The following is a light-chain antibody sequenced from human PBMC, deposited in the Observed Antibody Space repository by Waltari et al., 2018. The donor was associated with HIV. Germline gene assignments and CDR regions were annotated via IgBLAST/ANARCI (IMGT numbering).Light chain of an antibody. CDR1: QSVSNN. V-gene: IGKV3-15*01. CDR3: QHYRS. CDR2: GAS. Sequence: EIVMTQSPATLSVSPGERATLSCRTSQSVSNNLAWYQQKPGQAPRLLIYGASTRATGIPARFSGSGSGTEFTLTISSLQSEDFAGYYCQHYRSFGQGTKVEIK. J-gene: IGKJ1*01.